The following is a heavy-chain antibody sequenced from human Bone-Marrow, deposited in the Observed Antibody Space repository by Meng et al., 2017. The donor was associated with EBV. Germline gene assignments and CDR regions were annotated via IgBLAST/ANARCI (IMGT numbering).Heavy chain of an antibody. J-gene: IGHJ5*02. CDR2: INVGNGDT. V-gene: IGHV1-3*01. CDR1: GYTCSTYA. Sequence: VQRGQTGDEVKKPGASMKVSCKSSGYTCSTYATHWVRQAPGQRLEWMGWINVGNGDTKYSQKLQGRVTITRDTSASTAYMELRSLRSEDTAVYYCARDSSGDSRNFDPWGQGTLVTVSS. CDR3: ARDSSGDSRNFDP. D-gene: IGHD3-22*01.